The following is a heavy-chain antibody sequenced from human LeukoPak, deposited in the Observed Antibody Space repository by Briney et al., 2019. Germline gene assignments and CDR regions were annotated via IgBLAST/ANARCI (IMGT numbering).Heavy chain of an antibody. CDR3: ARDSGRYNYGPYHY. J-gene: IGHJ4*02. CDR2: IWDVGSNK. CDR1: GFTFSRYG. V-gene: IGHV3-33*01. D-gene: IGHD5-18*01. Sequence: GGSLRLSCAASGFTFSRYGMHWVRQAPGKGLEWVAFIWDVGSNKDYEDSVKGRFTISRDNSKNTLYLQMNSLIVEDTAIYYCARDSGRYNYGPYHYWGQGILVTVSS.